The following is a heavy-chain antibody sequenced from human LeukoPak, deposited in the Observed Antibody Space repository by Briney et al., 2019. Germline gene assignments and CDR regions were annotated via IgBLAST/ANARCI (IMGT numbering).Heavy chain of an antibody. J-gene: IGHJ5*02. CDR1: GGSISSYY. V-gene: IGHV4-59*08. D-gene: IGHD2-2*01. CDR2: IYYSGST. Sequence: PSETLSLTCTVSGGSISSYYWSWIRQPPGKGLEWIGYIYYSGSTNYNHSLKSRVTISVDTSKNQFSLDLSSVTAADTAVYYCASKVVPAAIPVWYGWFDPWSQGTLVTVS. CDR3: ASKVVPAAIPVWYGWFDP.